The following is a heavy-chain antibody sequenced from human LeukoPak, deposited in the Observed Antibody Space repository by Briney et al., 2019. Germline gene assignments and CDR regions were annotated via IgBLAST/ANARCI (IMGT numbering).Heavy chain of an antibody. V-gene: IGHV4-4*07. Sequence: SETLSLACTVSGGSISSYYWSWIRQPAGKGLEWIGRIYTSGSTNYNPSLKSRVTMSVDTSKNQFSLKLSSVTAADTAVYYCARGDFWSGYHDYWGQGTLVTVSS. CDR2: IYTSGST. D-gene: IGHD3-3*01. CDR3: ARGDFWSGYHDY. CDR1: GGSISSYY. J-gene: IGHJ4*02.